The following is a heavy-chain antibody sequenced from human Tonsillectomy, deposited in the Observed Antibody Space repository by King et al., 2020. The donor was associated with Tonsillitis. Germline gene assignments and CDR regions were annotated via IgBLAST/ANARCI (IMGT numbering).Heavy chain of an antibody. J-gene: IGHJ3*02. CDR1: GFTFSSYE. Sequence: VQLVESGGGLVQPGGSLRLSCAASGFTFSSYEMNWVRQAPGKGLEWVSYISSSGSTIYYADSVKGRFTISRDNAKNTLYRQMNSLGAEDTAVYYCAREGIDYYDSSGYYRVDAFDIWGQGTMVTVSS. CDR2: ISSSGSTI. CDR3: AREGIDYYDSSGYYRVDAFDI. D-gene: IGHD3-22*01. V-gene: IGHV3-48*03.